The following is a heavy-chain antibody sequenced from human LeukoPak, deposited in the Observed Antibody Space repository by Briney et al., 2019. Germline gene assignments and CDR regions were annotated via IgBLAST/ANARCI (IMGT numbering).Heavy chain of an antibody. D-gene: IGHD3-10*01. CDR3: ARSGSGSYYFDY. J-gene: IGHJ4*02. V-gene: IGHV4-59*01. Sequence: PSETLSLTCTVSGGSISSYYWSWIRQPPGKGLEWIGYIYYSGSTNYNPSLKSRVTISVDTSKNQFSLKLSCVTAADTAVYYCARSGSGSYYFDYWGQGTLVTVSS. CDR1: GGSISSYY. CDR2: IYYSGST.